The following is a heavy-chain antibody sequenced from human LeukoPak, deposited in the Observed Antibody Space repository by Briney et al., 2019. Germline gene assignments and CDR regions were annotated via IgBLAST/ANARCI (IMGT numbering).Heavy chain of an antibody. Sequence: SVKVSCKASGGTFSSYAISWVRQAPGQGLEWMGGIIPIFGTANYAQKFQGRVTITADESTSTAYMELSSLRSEDAAVYYCARAPFDYGDYYNYFDYWGQGTLVTVSS. CDR1: GGTFSSYA. J-gene: IGHJ4*02. CDR3: ARAPFDYGDYYNYFDY. CDR2: IIPIFGTA. V-gene: IGHV1-69*13. D-gene: IGHD4-17*01.